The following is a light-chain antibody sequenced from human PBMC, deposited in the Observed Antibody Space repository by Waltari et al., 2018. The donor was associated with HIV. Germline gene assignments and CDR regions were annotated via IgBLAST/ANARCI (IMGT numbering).Light chain of an antibody. CDR3: QQLNNYRA. V-gene: IGKV1-9*01. CDR2: ATS. J-gene: IGKJ1*01. CDR1: QGISNS. Sequence: LSASVGERVTITCRASQGISNSLVWYQQKPGKAHKLLNYATSALQSGVPSRFSPAGSGTESPPTISSLQSEESTTYYCQQLNNYRAFGQGTKVELK.